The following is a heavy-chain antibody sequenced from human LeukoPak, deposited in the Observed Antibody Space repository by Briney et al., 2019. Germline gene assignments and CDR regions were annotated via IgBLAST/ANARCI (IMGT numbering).Heavy chain of an antibody. J-gene: IGHJ5*02. CDR3: AREGTGYCSSTSYCYWFDP. V-gene: IGHV4-30-4*08. CDR2: IYYSGST. D-gene: IGHD2-2*01. CDR1: GGSISNGDYY. Sequence: PSQTLSLTYAVSGGSISNGDYYWSRLPQPPGKGLEWIGYIYYSGSTYYTPSLQSPITIYIATSQNQLSLKLSSVTAADTAVYYCAREGTGYCSSTSYCYWFDPWGQGTLVTVSS.